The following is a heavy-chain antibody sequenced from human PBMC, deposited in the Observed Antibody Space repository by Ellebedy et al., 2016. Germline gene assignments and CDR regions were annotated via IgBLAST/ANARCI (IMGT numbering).Heavy chain of an antibody. J-gene: IGHJ4*02. CDR2: ISSSSSTI. Sequence: GGSLRLXXTASEFTFSSYSMNWVLQPPGKGLEWVSYISSSSSTIYYADSVKGRFTISRDNAKNSLYLQMNSLRDEDTAVYYCARGMTTVTTVSFDYWGQGTLVTVSS. D-gene: IGHD4-17*01. CDR1: EFTFSSYS. CDR3: ARGMTTVTTVSFDY. V-gene: IGHV3-48*02.